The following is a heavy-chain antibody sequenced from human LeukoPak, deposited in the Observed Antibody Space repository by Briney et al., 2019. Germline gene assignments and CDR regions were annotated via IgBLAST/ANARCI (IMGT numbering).Heavy chain of an antibody. Sequence: ASVKVSCKASGYSFTDYYIHWVRQAPGQGLEWVGWIKPKIGARNYAQKFQGRVTLTRDTSIRTAYMELSGLSSDDAAVYYCVRDPSLSAFDIWGQGTMVTVSS. CDR1: GYSFTDYY. J-gene: IGHJ3*02. CDR3: VRDPSLSAFDI. V-gene: IGHV1-2*02. CDR2: IKPKIGAR.